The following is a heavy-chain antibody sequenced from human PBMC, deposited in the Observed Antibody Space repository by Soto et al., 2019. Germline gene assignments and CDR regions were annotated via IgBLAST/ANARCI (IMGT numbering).Heavy chain of an antibody. Sequence: PGGSLRLSCAASGFTVSSNYMSWVRQAPGKGLEWVSVIYSGGSTYYADSVKGRFTISRDNSKNTLYLQMNSLRAEDTAVYYCAREKGIAAAGTLHYYYYYGMDVWGQGXTVTVSS. J-gene: IGHJ6*02. CDR1: GFTVSSNY. D-gene: IGHD6-13*01. CDR2: IYSGGST. V-gene: IGHV3-53*01. CDR3: AREKGIAAAGTLHYYYYYGMDV.